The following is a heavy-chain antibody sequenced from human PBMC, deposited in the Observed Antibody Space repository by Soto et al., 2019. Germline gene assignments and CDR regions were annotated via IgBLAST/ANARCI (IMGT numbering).Heavy chain of an antibody. Sequence: QVRLVESGGGVVQPGRSLRLSCAASGFVFGNFAMHWVRQAPGKGPVWVTVIGHDGVNKYYADSVRGRFTVSRDDSKXXXXXXXXSLRVEDSAVYYCARDPVPGIPDYFDRWGQGTLVTVSS. CDR2: IGHDGVNK. J-gene: IGHJ4*02. CDR3: ARDPVPGIPDYFDR. D-gene: IGHD1-20*01. V-gene: IGHV3-30*04. CDR1: GFVFGNFA.